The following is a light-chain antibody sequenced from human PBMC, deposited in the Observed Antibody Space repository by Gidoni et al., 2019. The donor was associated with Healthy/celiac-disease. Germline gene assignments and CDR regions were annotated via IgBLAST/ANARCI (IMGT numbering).Light chain of an antibody. J-gene: IGKJ4*01. CDR2: CAS. CDR1: QSVLYSSNNKNY. V-gene: IGKV4-1*01. Sequence: DIVMTQSTDSLAVSLGERATIHSTSSQSVLYSSNNKNYFAWYQQKPGQPPKLLIYCASTRESGVPDRFSGSGSGTDFTLTISSPQAEDVAVYYCQQYYSTPLTFGGGTKVEIK. CDR3: QQYYSTPLT.